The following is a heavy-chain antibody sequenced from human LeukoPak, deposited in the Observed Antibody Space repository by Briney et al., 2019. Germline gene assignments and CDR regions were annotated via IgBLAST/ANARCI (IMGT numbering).Heavy chain of an antibody. D-gene: IGHD1-14*01. CDR1: GFTFSSYW. CDR3: ARGYNSALDY. Sequence: GGSLRLSCAVSGFTFSSYWMSWVRQAPGKGLEWVANIKQDGIEKYYVDSVEGRFTISRDNAKNSLYLQMNSLRVEDTAVYYCARGYNSALDYWGQGTLVTVSS. V-gene: IGHV3-7*04. CDR2: IKQDGIEK. J-gene: IGHJ4*02.